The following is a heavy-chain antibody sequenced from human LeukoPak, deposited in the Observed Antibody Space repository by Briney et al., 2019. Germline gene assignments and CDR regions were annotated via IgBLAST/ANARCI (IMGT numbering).Heavy chain of an antibody. CDR2: IIPIFGTT. V-gene: IGHV1-69*06. J-gene: IGHJ6*03. CDR3: ARGGFSLDYYYMDV. Sequence: ASVKVSCKASGGTFSSYAISWVRQAPGQGLEWMGGIIPIFGTTNSVQKFQGRVTITADKSASTAYMELSSLRSEDTAVYYCARGGFSLDYYYMDVWGKGTTVTVSS. D-gene: IGHD2/OR15-2a*01. CDR1: GGTFSSYA.